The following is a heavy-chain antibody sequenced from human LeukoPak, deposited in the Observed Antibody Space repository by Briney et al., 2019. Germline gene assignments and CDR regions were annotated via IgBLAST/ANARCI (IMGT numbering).Heavy chain of an antibody. V-gene: IGHV3-23*01. J-gene: IGHJ6*02. D-gene: IGHD4-17*01. Sequence: GGSLRLSCAASGFTFRHYAMSWVRQAPGKGLEWVSVISGGGGGAYYADSLKGRFTISRDNAKNTLHRPMKRLSADYAPVYYCAKDRWGGDGDLGDMDVWGQGTTVTVCS. CDR1: GFTFRHYA. CDR3: AKDRWGGDGDLGDMDV. CDR2: ISGGGGGA.